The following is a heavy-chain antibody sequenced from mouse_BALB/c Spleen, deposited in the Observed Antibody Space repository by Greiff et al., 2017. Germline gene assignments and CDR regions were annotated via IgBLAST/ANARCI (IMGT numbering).Heavy chain of an antibody. J-gene: IGHJ4*01. CDR2: ISYSGST. CDR3: AIYYYGSSPYYYAMDY. Sequence: EVKLVESGPGLVKPSQSLSLTCTVTGYSITSDYAWNWIRQFPGNKLEWMGYISYSGSTSYNPSLKSRISITRDTSKNQFFLQLNSVTTEDTATYYCAIYYYGSSPYYYAMDYWGQGTSVTVSS. V-gene: IGHV3-2*02. D-gene: IGHD1-1*01. CDR1: GYSITSDYA.